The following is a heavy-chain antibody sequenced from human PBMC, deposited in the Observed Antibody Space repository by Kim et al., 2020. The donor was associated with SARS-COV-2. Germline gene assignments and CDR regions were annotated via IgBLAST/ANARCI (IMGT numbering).Heavy chain of an antibody. CDR2: ILDSGST. CDR3: TRRGHNIRALGTGEVNAYNWFDP. D-gene: IGHD6-13*01. J-gene: IGHJ5*02. Sequence: SETLSLTCTVSGGSISSSNYFWGWIRQPPGKGLEWIGSILDSGSTYYNPSLKSRVTISVDTSKNQFSLNLSSVTAADTAVYYCTRRGHNIRALGTGEVNAYNWFDPWGQGTLVTVSS. V-gene: IGHV4-39*01. CDR1: GGSISSSNYF.